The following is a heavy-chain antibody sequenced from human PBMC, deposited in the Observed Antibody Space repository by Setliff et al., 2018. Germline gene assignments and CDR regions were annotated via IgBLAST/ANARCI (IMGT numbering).Heavy chain of an antibody. V-gene: IGHV1-18*01. D-gene: IGHD3-22*01. CDR2: ITIYNGNT. Sequence: ASVKVSCRASGYTFTSYGISWVRQVPGQGLEWMGWITIYNGNTNYAQKFQDRVSMTTDTSTSTAYMELRSLRSDDTAVYYCARDLDYQYYYDSSGRDAFDIWGQGTMVTVSS. CDR3: ARDLDYQYYYDSSGRDAFDI. J-gene: IGHJ3*02. CDR1: GYTFTSYG.